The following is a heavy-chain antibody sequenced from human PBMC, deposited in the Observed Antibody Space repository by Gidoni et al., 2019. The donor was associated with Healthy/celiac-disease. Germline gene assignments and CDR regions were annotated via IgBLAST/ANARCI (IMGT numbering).Heavy chain of an antibody. D-gene: IGHD5-18*01. CDR1: GLTFSRYS. J-gene: IGHJ6*02. Sequence: QVQLVESGCGVVQPGRSLRLCCAASGLTFSRYSMPWVRQPPGKGLEWVAVISYDVSNKYYADTVKGRFTISRDKSKNTLYLQMNSLRAEDTAVYYGARDYARGDTAMVLIYYYGMDVWGQGTTVTVSS. V-gene: IGHV3-30-3*01. CDR3: ARDYARGDTAMVLIYYYGMDV. CDR2: ISYDVSNK.